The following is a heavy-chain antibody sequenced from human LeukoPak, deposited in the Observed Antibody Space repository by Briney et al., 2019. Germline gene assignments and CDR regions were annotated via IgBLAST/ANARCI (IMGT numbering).Heavy chain of an antibody. CDR1: GGSISSSTYY. CDR3: ASTRGRDSIMVRGVIAWFDP. J-gene: IGHJ5*02. V-gene: IGHV4-39*01. CDR2: IYYSGST. D-gene: IGHD3-10*01. Sequence: PSETLSLTCTVSGGSISSSTYYWGWIRQPPGKGLEWIGSIYYSGSTYYNPSLKSRVTISVDTSKNQFSLKLSSVTAADTAVYYCASTRGRDSIMVRGVIAWFDPWGQGTLVTVSS.